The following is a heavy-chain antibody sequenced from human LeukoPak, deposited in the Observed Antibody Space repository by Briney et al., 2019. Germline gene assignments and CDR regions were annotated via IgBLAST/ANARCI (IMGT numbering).Heavy chain of an antibody. CDR2: ISSSGSTI. D-gene: IGHD4-11*01. Sequence: PGGSLRLSCAASGFTFSDYYMSWIRQAPGKGLEWVSYISSSGSTIYYADPVKGRFTISRDNAKNSLYLQMNSLRAEDTAVYCCARIPYSNYVPYYYYYMDVWGKGTTVTVSS. J-gene: IGHJ6*03. V-gene: IGHV3-11*01. CDR3: ARIPYSNYVPYYYYYMDV. CDR1: GFTFSDYY.